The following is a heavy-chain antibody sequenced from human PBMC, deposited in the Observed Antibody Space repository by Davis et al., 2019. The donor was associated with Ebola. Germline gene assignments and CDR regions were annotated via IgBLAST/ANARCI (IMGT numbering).Heavy chain of an antibody. CDR1: GFTFSSYW. D-gene: IGHD1-1*01. J-gene: IGHJ4*02. CDR3: ATIDSNGDY. CDR2: ISWNSGNI. Sequence: GGSLRLSCAASGFTFSSYWMHWVRQVPGKGLQWVSGISWNSGNIGYADSVKGRFTISRDNAKNSLYLQMNSLRVEDTALYYCATIDSNGDYWGQGTLVTVSS. V-gene: IGHV3-9*01.